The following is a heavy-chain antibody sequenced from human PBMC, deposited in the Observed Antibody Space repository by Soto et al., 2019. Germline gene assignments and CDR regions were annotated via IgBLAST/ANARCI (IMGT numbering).Heavy chain of an antibody. CDR3: AKERTAEQFYPVDS. CDR2: INGSGDDA. D-gene: IGHD2-21*02. CDR1: GFAFSSYA. Sequence: EVQLLESGGGLAQPGGSLRLSCSVSGFAFSSYATSWVRQAPGKGLEWVAAINGSGDDAYYLDSVKGRFTISRDKSMNTLSLHMNSLRAGDTAVDFCAKERTAEQFYPVDSGGQGTLVTVSS. J-gene: IGHJ4*02. V-gene: IGHV3-23*01.